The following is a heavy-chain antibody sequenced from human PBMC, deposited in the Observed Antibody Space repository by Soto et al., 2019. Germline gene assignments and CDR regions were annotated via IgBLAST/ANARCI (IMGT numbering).Heavy chain of an antibody. Sequence: QVQLQQWGAGLLKPSETLSLTCAVYGGSFSGYYWSWIRQPPGKGLEWIGEINHSGSTNYNPSLKSRVTTSVDTSKNQWSLRLGSVTAAATAVNYCARGSKAGMVRGRTPYFDYWGQGTLVTVSS. D-gene: IGHD3-10*01. J-gene: IGHJ4*02. CDR3: ARGSKAGMVRGRTPYFDY. V-gene: IGHV4-34*01. CDR2: INHSGST. CDR1: GGSFSGYY.